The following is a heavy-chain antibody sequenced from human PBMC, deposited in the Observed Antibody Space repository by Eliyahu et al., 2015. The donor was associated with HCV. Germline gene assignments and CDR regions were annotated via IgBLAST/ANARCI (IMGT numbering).Heavy chain of an antibody. J-gene: IGHJ4*02. Sequence: QVQLVQSGGGVVQPGRSLRLSCVASGFIFTNYGMHWVRQAPGKELEWVAVTSKDGSNTYYADSVKGRFTISRDTSNNTLYLQMSSLRAEDTAVYYCAKDVYTLIQGLDFWGQGSLVTVSS. CDR1: GFIFTNYG. V-gene: IGHV3-30*18. D-gene: IGHD1-1*01. CDR3: AKDVYTLIQGLDF. CDR2: TSKDGSNT.